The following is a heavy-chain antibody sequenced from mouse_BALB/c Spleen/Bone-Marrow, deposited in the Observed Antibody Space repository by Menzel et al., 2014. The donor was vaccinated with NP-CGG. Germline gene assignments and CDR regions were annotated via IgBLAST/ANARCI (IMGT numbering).Heavy chain of an antibody. CDR3: ARPLTTVVATRGFAY. CDR1: GYIFITYW. CDR2: IFPASGST. Sequence: VQLQQSGPELVRPGASVKLSCKASGYIFITYWMNWVKQRPGQGLEWIGQIFPASGSTNYNEMFEGKATLTVDTSSSTAYMQLSSLTSEDSAVHYCARPLTTVVATRGFAYWGQGTLVTVSA. D-gene: IGHD1-1*01. J-gene: IGHJ3*01. V-gene: IGHV1S40*01.